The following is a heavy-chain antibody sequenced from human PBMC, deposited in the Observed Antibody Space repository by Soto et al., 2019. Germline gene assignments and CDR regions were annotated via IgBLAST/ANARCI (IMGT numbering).Heavy chain of an antibody. J-gene: IGHJ1*01. Sequence: QVQLVESGGGVVQPGRSLRLSCAASGFTFSSYAMHWVRQAPGKGLEWVAVISYDGSNKYYADSVKGRFTISRDNSKNTLYLQMNSLRAEDTAAYYCARDSFTNYCGGDCYSNAEYFQHWGQGTLVTVSS. CDR2: ISYDGSNK. V-gene: IGHV3-30-3*01. CDR1: GFTFSSYA. CDR3: ARDSFTNYCGGDCYSNAEYFQH. D-gene: IGHD2-21*02.